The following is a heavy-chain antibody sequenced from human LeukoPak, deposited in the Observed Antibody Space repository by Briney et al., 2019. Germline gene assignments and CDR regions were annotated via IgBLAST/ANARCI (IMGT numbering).Heavy chain of an antibody. J-gene: IGHJ5*02. D-gene: IGHD3-10*01. CDR3: ARSLGANTWVGNWFDP. Sequence: SETLSLTCAVYGGSFSGYYWSWIRQPPGKGLEWIGEINHRGSTNYNPSLKSRVTLSVDTSQNQFSLKLSSVTAADTAIYFCARSLGANTWVGNWFDPWGQGTLVTVSP. CDR1: GGSFSGYY. CDR2: INHRGST. V-gene: IGHV4-34*01.